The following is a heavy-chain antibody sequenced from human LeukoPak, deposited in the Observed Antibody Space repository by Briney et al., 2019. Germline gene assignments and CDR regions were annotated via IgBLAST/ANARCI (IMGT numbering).Heavy chain of an antibody. CDR2: IYTSGST. J-gene: IGHJ6*03. V-gene: IGHV4-4*07. D-gene: IGHD2-15*01. CDR1: GGSISSYY. Sequence: SETLSLTCTVSGGSISSYYWSWIRQPAGKGLEWIGRIYTSGSTNYNPSLKSRVTISVDTSKNQFSLKLSSVTAADTAVYYCARVGCSGGSCYSDYYYMDVWGKGTTVTVSS. CDR3: ARVGCSGGSCYSDYYYMDV.